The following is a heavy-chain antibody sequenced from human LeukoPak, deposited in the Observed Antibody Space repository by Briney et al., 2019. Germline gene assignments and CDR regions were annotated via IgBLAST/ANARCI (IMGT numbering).Heavy chain of an antibody. CDR2: IHNGGDT. J-gene: IGHJ4*02. V-gene: IGHV3-66*02. CDR3: ARERYCSGASCPKSNRYFDF. D-gene: IGHD2-15*01. Sequence: GGSLRLSCTASGFSVSANYMSWVRQAPGKGLEWVSVIHNGGDTYYADSVKGRFTISRDNSKNTLYLQMNSLRAEDTAVYYCARERYCSGASCPKSNRYFDFWGQGTLVSVSS. CDR1: GFSVSANY.